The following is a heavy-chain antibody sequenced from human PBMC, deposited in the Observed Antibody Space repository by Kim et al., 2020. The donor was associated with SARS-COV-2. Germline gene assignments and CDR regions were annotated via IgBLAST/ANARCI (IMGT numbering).Heavy chain of an antibody. CDR2: ISSSSSYI. J-gene: IGHJ3*02. CDR3: ARDLSRYYYDKRPAGDAFDI. CDR1: GFTFSSYS. V-gene: IGHV3-21*01. D-gene: IGHD3-22*01. Sequence: GGSLRLSCAASGFTFSSYSMNWVRQAPGKGLEWVSSISSSSSYIYYADSVKGRFTISRDNAKNSLYLQMNSLRAEDTAVYYCARDLSRYYYDKRPAGDAFDIWGQGTMVTVSS.